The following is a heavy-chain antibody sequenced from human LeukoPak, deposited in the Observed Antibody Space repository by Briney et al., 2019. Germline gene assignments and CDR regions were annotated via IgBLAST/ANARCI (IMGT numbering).Heavy chain of an antibody. CDR2: IYYSGST. CDR3: ANLWFGELGDYFQH. V-gene: IGHV4-59*08. J-gene: IGHJ1*01. Sequence: SETLSLTCTVSGGSISSYYWSWIRQPPGKGLEWIGYIYYSGSTNYNPSLKSRVTISVDTSKNQFSLKLSSVTAADTAVYYCANLWFGELGDYFQHWGQGALVTVSS. D-gene: IGHD3-10*01. CDR1: GGSISSYY.